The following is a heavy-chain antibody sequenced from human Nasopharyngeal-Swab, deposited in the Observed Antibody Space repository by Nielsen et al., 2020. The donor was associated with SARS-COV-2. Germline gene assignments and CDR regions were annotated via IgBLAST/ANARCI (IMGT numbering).Heavy chain of an antibody. J-gene: IGHJ6*03. CDR3: ARHAPPVYYYYMDV. CDR1: GGSINSYY. CDR2: ISYSGST. Sequence: SETLSLTCTVSGGSINSYYWSWIWRPPGKGLDWIGYISYSGSTNYNPSLKSRVTISVDTSKKQFSLRLSSLTAADTAVYYCARHAPPVYYYYMDVWGKGTTVTVSS. V-gene: IGHV4-59*08.